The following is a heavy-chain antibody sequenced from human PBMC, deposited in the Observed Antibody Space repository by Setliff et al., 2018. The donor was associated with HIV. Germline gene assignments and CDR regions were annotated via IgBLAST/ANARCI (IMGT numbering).Heavy chain of an antibody. CDR3: TTDLGTRYDTPVY. CDR2: IKSNRDRGTT. Sequence: GGSLRLSCAVSGLTFNNAWMSWVRQAPGKGLEWVGRIKSNRDRGTTEYNAPVRGRFTISRDDSKNTLYLQMNSLRAEDTAVYYCTTDLGTRYDTPVYWGQGQWSPSPQ. V-gene: IGHV3-15*01. D-gene: IGHD5-12*01. J-gene: IGHJ3*01. CDR1: GLTFNNAW.